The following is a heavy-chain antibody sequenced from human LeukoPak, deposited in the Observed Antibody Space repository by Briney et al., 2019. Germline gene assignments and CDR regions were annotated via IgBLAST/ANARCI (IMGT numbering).Heavy chain of an antibody. J-gene: IGHJ4*02. CDR3: ARLVGVSPLDY. Sequence: GGSLRLSCVGSGFTFRSYAMYWVRQAPGKGLEWVSEISGSPDNTYYADSVKGRFVTSRDDSRNTLYLQMNSLRAEDTAVYYCARLVGVSPLDYWGQGTPVTVSS. CDR2: ISGSPDNT. CDR1: GFTFRSYA. V-gene: IGHV3-23*01. D-gene: IGHD3-16*01.